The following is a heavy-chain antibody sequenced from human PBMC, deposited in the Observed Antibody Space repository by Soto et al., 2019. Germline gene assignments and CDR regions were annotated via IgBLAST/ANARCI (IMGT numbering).Heavy chain of an antibody. D-gene: IGHD3-22*01. Sequence: SVKVSCKASGGTFSSYAISWVRQAPGQGLEWMGGIIPIFDTATYAQKFQGRVTLTADKSTSTAYMELSSLRSEDTAVYYCAMYYYDSSGYYYALAFAEYLQHWGQGTLATLA. CDR1: GGTFSSYA. V-gene: IGHV1-69*06. J-gene: IGHJ1*01. CDR3: AMYYYDSSGYYYALAFAEYLQH. CDR2: IIPIFDTA.